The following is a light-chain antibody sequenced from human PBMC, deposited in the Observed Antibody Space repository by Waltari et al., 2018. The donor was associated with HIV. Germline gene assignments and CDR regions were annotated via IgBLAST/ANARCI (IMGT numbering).Light chain of an antibody. CDR1: NSEVGPYGS. CDR2: DVN. V-gene: IGLV2-11*01. J-gene: IGLJ2*01. CDR3: CSYGGSWSFV. Sequence: HSALTQPRSVSGSPGQSVTISCAGSNSEVGPYGSVSWYHQKSGEAPQLIIYDVNKRPSGVPPRFSGAKSGDTASLTISGLQAEDEGDFYCCSYGGSWSFVFGGGTRVTVL.